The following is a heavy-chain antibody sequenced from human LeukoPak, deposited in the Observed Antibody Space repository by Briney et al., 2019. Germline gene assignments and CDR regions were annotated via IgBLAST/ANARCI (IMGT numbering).Heavy chain of an antibody. Sequence: PGGSLRLSCAASGFTFRSYGMHWVRQAPGKGLEWVAVIWHDGNIKYYADSVKGRFTISRDNSKNTLYLQMNRVRVDDTAVYYCARDRDDYGGFSGLGYWGQGTLLTVSS. CDR3: ARDRDDYGGFSGLGY. D-gene: IGHD4-23*01. CDR2: IWHDGNIK. V-gene: IGHV3-33*01. J-gene: IGHJ4*02. CDR1: GFTFRSYG.